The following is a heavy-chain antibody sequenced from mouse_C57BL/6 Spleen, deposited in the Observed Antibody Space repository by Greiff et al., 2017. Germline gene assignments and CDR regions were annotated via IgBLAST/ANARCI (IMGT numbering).Heavy chain of an antibody. CDR2: INPNHGGT. Sequence: EVQLQQSGPELVKPGASVKIPCKASGYKFNDYNMDWVKQSHGKSLEWIGDINPNHGGTFYNQKFKGKATLTVDKSSSTAYLERRSLTSEDTAVYYCARRGLLYSALSYWGQGTTLTVSS. V-gene: IGHV1-18*01. CDR3: ARRGLLYSALSY. CDR1: GYKFNDYN. D-gene: IGHD2-12*01. J-gene: IGHJ2*01.